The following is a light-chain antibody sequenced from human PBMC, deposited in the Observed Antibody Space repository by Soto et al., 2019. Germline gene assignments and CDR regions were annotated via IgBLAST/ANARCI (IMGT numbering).Light chain of an antibody. J-gene: IGKJ2*01. CDR1: QSISSY. Sequence: DIPMTQSPSSLSASVGDRVTITCRASQSISSYLNWYQQKPGKAPKLLIYGASSLQSGVPSRFSGSGSGTDFTLTISSLQPEDFATYYCQQSYSTPRTFGQGTMLEIK. V-gene: IGKV1-39*01. CDR3: QQSYSTPRT. CDR2: GAS.